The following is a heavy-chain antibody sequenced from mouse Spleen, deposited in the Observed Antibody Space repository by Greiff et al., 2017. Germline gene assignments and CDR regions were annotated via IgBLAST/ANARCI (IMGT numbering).Heavy chain of an antibody. Sequence: EVQLQESGPGLVKPSQSLSLTCTVTGYSITSDYAWNWIRQFPGNKLEWMGYISYSGSTSYNPSLKSRISITRDTSKNQFFLQLNSVTTEDTATYYCARGGTGPFDYWGQGTTLTVSS. J-gene: IGHJ2*01. CDR3: ARGGTGPFDY. D-gene: IGHD4-1*01. CDR2: ISYSGST. CDR1: GYSITSDYA. V-gene: IGHV3-2*02.